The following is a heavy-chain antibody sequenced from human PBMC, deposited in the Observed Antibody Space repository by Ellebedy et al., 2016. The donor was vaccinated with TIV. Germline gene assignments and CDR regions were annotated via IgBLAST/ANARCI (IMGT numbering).Heavy chain of an antibody. J-gene: IGHJ2*01. CDR2: IGYDGSKE. CDR1: GFTIIDYD. V-gene: IGHV3-33*08. CDR3: ARKVPAPTTVPPNWYFDL. D-gene: IGHD4-17*01. Sequence: PGGSLRLSCAASGFTIIDYDMDWVRQAPGKGLEWVATIGYDGSKEFFADSVKGRFTISRDTSKNTVSLQMNSLRAEDTAVYYCARKVPAPTTVPPNWYFDLWGRGTLVTVSS.